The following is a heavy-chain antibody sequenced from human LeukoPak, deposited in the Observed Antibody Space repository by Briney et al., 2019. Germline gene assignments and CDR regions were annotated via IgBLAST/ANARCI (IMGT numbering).Heavy chain of an antibody. CDR2: INRDGSEK. CDR3: ARSDRGPEY. CDR1: GFTFSERW. Sequence: PGGSLRLSCSASGFTFSERWMNWVRQAPGKGLEWVAIINRDGSEKHYVDSVKGRFTISRDNAKNSLYLQMNSLRAEDTAVYYCARSDRGPEYWGQGTLVTVSS. D-gene: IGHD6-25*01. J-gene: IGHJ4*02. V-gene: IGHV3-7*01.